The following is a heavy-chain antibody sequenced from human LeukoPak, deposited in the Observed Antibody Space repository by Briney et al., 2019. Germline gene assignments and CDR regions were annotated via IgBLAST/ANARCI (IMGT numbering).Heavy chain of an antibody. J-gene: IGHJ6*03. V-gene: IGHV1-69*05. Sequence: ASVKVSCKASGGTFSSYAISWVRQAPGQGLEWMGGIIPIFGTANYAQKFQGRVTITTDESTSTAYMELRSLRSDDTAVYYCARVMTTVTLYYYYMDVWGKGTTVTVSS. D-gene: IGHD4-11*01. CDR2: IIPIFGTA. CDR1: GGTFSSYA. CDR3: ARVMTTVTLYYYYMDV.